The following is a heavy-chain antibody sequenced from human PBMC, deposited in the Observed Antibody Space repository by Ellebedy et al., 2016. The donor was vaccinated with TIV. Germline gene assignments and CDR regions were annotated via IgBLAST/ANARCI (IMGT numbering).Heavy chain of an antibody. CDR1: GFTFSSHR. D-gene: IGHD3-10*01. CDR2: ISSSSSTI. V-gene: IGHV3-48*02. CDR3: VRENSAFDY. J-gene: IGHJ4*02. Sequence: GGSLRLSXAASGFTFSSHRMHWVRQAPGKGLEWVSYISSSSSTIYYADSVKGRFTISRDNAKNSLYLQMNSLRDEDTAVYYCVRENSAFDYWGQGTLVTVSS.